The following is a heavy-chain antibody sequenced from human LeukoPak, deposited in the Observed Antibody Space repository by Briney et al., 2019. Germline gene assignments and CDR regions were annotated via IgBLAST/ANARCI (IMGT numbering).Heavy chain of an antibody. V-gene: IGHV3-23*01. CDR3: EAQYYDILTGYLPFRDY. CDR1: GFTFSSYA. J-gene: IGHJ4*02. D-gene: IGHD3-9*01. Sequence: PGGSLRLSCAASGFTFSSYAVSWVRQAPGKGLEWVSAISGSGGSTYYADSVKGRFTISRDNSKNTLYLQMNSLRAEDTAVYYCEAQYYDILTGYLPFRDYWGQGTLVTVSS. CDR2: ISGSGGST.